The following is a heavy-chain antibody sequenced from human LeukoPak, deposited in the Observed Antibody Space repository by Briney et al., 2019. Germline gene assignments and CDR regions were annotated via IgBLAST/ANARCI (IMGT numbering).Heavy chain of an antibody. Sequence: SETLSLTCAVSGYSISSGYYWGWIRQPPGKGLEWIGTMYYSGSTFYNPSLKSRVTISVDTSKKQFSLKLSSVTDADTAVYYCARDLTGYYRFGYWGQGTLVTVSS. CDR1: GYSISSGYY. V-gene: IGHV4-38-2*02. J-gene: IGHJ4*02. D-gene: IGHD3-9*01. CDR3: ARDLTGYYRFGY. CDR2: MYYSGST.